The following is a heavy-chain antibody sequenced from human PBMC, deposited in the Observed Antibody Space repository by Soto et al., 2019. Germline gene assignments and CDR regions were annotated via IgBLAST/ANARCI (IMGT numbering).Heavy chain of an antibody. Sequence: GSLLVTCSASGFTFSIYEMNWVRQAPGKGLEWVSYISSSGSTIYYADSVKGRFTISRDNAKNSLYLQMNSLRAEDTAVYYCARVYCSSTSCYRENWFDPWGQGTLVTVSS. D-gene: IGHD2-2*01. V-gene: IGHV3-48*03. CDR1: GFTFSIYE. J-gene: IGHJ5*02. CDR3: ARVYCSSTSCYRENWFDP. CDR2: ISSSGSTI.